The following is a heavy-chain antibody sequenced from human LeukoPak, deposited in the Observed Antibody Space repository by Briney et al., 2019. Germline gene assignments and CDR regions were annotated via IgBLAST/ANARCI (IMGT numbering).Heavy chain of an antibody. CDR1: GDSVSSNSAA. V-gene: IGHV6-1*01. CDR3: ARXAAPDYYDSSGYYGRGTNWFDP. CDR2: TYYRSKWYN. D-gene: IGHD3-22*01. Sequence: QTLSLTCAISGDSVSSNSAAWNWIRQSPSRGLEWLGRTYYRSKWYNDYAVSVKSRITINPDTSKNQFSLQLNSVTPEDTAVYYCARXAAPDYYDSSGYYGRGTNWFDPWGQGTLVTVSS. J-gene: IGHJ5*02.